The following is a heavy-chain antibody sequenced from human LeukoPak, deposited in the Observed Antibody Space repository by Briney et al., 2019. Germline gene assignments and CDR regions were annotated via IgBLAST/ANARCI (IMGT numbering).Heavy chain of an antibody. Sequence: GGSLRLSCAASGFTFSSYEMNWVRQAPGKGLEWVSYISSSGSTIYYADSVKGRFTISRDNAKNSLYLQMNSLRAEDTAVYYCAKDLEDIVANIWGQGTMVTVSS. J-gene: IGHJ3*02. D-gene: IGHD5-12*01. CDR1: GFTFSSYE. CDR2: ISSSGSTI. V-gene: IGHV3-48*03. CDR3: AKDLEDIVANI.